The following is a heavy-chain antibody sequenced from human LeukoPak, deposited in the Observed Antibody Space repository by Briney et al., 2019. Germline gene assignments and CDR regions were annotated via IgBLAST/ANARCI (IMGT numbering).Heavy chain of an antibody. J-gene: IGHJ6*03. V-gene: IGHV3-30*02. D-gene: IGHD3-22*01. Sequence: PGGSLRLSCAASGFTFSTSGLHWVRQAPGEGLEWLTYIRYDGTNKYYANSVKGRFTISRDNSKNTLYLQMNSLRAEDTAVYYCAKTPYDSSGYAPRYYYMDVWGKGTTVTVSS. CDR3: AKTPYDSSGYAPRYYYMDV. CDR1: GFTFSTSG. CDR2: IRYDGTNK.